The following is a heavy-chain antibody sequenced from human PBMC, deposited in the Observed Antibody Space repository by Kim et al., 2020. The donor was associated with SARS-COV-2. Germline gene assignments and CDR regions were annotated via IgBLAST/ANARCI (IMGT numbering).Heavy chain of an antibody. V-gene: IGHV1-69*13. CDR2: IIPIFGTA. CDR1: GGTFSSYA. D-gene: IGHD3-10*01. CDR3: ARDLSTMVRGAESGLNWFDP. Sequence: SVKVSCQASGGTFSSYAISWVRQAPGQGLEWMGGIIPIFGTANYAQKFQGRVTITADESTSTAYMELSSLRSEDTAVYYCARDLSTMVRGAESGLNWFDPWGQGTLVTVSS. J-gene: IGHJ5*02.